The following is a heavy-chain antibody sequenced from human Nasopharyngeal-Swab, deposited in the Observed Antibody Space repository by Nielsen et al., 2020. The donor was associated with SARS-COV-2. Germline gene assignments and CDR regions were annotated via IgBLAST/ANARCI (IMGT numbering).Heavy chain of an antibody. V-gene: IGHV3-21*01. J-gene: IGHJ6*02. CDR3: ARWSDYYYYYGMDV. Sequence: VRQAPGKGLEWVSSISSSSSYIYYAGSVKGRFTISRDNAKNSLYLQMNSLRAEDTAVYYCARWSDYYYYYGMDVWGQGTTVTVSS. CDR2: ISSSSSYI.